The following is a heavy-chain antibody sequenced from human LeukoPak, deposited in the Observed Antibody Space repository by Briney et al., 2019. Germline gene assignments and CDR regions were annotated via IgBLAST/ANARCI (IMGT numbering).Heavy chain of an antibody. CDR1: GYTFTNYY. Sequence: GASVKVSCKASGYTFTNYYMHWVRQAPGQGLEWMGMINPSGGSTTYAQKFQGRVTMTRDTSTSTVYMELSILRSDDTVVYYCARPTVAGRRDWFDPWGQGTLVTVSS. J-gene: IGHJ5*02. D-gene: IGHD6-19*01. CDR2: INPSGGST. V-gene: IGHV1-46*01. CDR3: ARPTVAGRRDWFDP.